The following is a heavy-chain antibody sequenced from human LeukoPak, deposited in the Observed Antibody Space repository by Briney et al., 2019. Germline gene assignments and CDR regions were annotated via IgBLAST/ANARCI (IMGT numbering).Heavy chain of an antibody. D-gene: IGHD3-22*01. J-gene: IGHJ4*02. CDR2: SIPIFGTA. CDR3: ARGYYSGSSGYWEDY. CDR1: GGTFSSYA. Sequence: ASVKVSCKASGGTFSSYASSGVRQAAGRGLEWMGGSIPIFGTANYAQKFPGRVTITTDESTSPAYLELSRLRSEDTAVYSCARGYYSGSSGYWEDYWGQGTLVTVSS. V-gene: IGHV1-69*05.